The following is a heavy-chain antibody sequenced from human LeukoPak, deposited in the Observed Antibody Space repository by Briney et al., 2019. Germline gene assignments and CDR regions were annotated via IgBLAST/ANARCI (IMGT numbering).Heavy chain of an antibody. CDR1: GGSISSSSYY. CDR2: IYHSGST. D-gene: IGHD5-24*01. V-gene: IGHV4-61*01. J-gene: IGHJ4*02. CDR3: ARTQGWLQLDY. Sequence: PSETLSLTCTVSGGSISSSSYYWSWIRQPPGKGLEWIGYIYHSGSTKYNPSLKSRVTISVDTSKNQFSLKMSSVTAADTAVYYCARTQGWLQLDYWGQGTLVTVSS.